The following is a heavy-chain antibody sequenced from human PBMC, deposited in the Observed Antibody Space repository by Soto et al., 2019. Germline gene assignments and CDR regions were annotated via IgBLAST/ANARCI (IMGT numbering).Heavy chain of an antibody. Sequence: QVQLVQSGAEVKKPGASVKVSCKASGYTFTSYYMHWVRQAPGQGLEWMGIINPSGGSTSYAQKFQGRVTMTRDTSTSTVYMELSSLRSEDTAVYYCARDATVVVVAATWSDYYGMDVWGQGTTVTVSS. J-gene: IGHJ6*02. CDR1: GYTFTSYY. CDR2: INPSGGST. D-gene: IGHD2-15*01. CDR3: ARDATVVVVAATWSDYYGMDV. V-gene: IGHV1-46*01.